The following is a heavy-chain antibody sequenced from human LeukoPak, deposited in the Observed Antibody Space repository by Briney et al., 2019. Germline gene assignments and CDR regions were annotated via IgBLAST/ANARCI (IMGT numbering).Heavy chain of an antibody. D-gene: IGHD4-17*01. CDR3: AIGRTDYGDYLY. Sequence: ASARLSCKVSGYTLSELAIHWVRQAPGKGLEWMGGFDPEDGETVYAQTFEGRVTMTEDTSTDTAYMEVGSLRSEDTAVYFCAIGRTDYGDYLYWGQGTMVTVSS. V-gene: IGHV1-24*01. J-gene: IGHJ4*02. CDR1: GYTLSELA. CDR2: FDPEDGET.